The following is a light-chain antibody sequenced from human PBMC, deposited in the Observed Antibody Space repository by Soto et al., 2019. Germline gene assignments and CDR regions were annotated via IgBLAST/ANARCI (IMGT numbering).Light chain of an antibody. Sequence: EIVLTQSPGTLSLAPGERATLSCRASQRISTNYVAWYQQKPGQAPRLLIYDASSRATGIPNRFSGSGSGTDFTLTISRLEPEDSAVFYCQQYGDSPTFGQGTKVEIK. CDR1: QRISTNY. J-gene: IGKJ1*01. CDR2: DAS. CDR3: QQYGDSPT. V-gene: IGKV3-20*01.